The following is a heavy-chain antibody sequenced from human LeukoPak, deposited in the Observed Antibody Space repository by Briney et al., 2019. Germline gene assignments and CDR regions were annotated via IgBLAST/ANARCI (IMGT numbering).Heavy chain of an antibody. V-gene: IGHV3-74*01. J-gene: IGHJ4*02. D-gene: IGHD1-26*01. CDR2: IKSDGSST. Sequence: GGSLRLSCAAPGFTFSNFWMHWVRQAPGKGLVWVSRIKSDGSSTSYADSVKGRFTISRDNAKNTLYLQMNSLRDEDTAVYYCARGLYGSPGDNWGQGTLVTVSS. CDR1: GFTFSNFW. CDR3: ARGLYGSPGDN.